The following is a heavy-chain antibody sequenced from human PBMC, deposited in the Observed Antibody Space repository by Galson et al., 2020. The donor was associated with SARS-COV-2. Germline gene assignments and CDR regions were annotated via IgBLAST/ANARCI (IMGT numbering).Heavy chain of an antibody. V-gene: IGHV1-18*01. J-gene: IGHJ6*02. CDR3: VRDTPDTEMITEGNGMYV. CDR2: ISAFNGNT. D-gene: IGHD3-16*01. Sequence: ASVKVSCKASGYTFDDFGISWVRQAPGQGLEWMGWISAFNGNTNYAQKVRHRATMTTDTSTSTAYLELRSLSSDDTAIYYCVRDTPDTEMITEGNGMYVWGQGTTVTVSS. CDR1: GYTFDDFG.